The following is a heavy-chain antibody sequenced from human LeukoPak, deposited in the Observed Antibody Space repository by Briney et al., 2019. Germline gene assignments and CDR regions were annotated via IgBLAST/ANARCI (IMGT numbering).Heavy chain of an antibody. J-gene: IGHJ4*02. CDR3: AKWGCSGGSCYPFAY. CDR2: VSGISNGT. CDR1: GFTFSSYA. D-gene: IGHD2-15*01. V-gene: IGHV3-23*01. Sequence: GGSLRLSRAASGFTFSSYAMSWVRQAPGKGLEWVSAVSGISNGTYYADSVKGRFTISRDNSKNTLYLLMNSLRAEDTAVYYCAKWGCSGGSCYPFAYWGQGTLVTVSS.